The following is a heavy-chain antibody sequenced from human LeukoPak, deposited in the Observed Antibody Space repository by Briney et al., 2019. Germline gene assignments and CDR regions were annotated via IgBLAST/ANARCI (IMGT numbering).Heavy chain of an antibody. V-gene: IGHV3-48*01. CDR2: ISSSSSTI. Sequence: GGSLRLSCAASGFTFSSYTMNWVRQAPGKGLEWVSYISSSSSTIYYADSVKGRFTISRDNAKNSLYLQMNSLRAEDTALYYCAREGYDSSGYYFDYWGQGTLVTVSS. CDR1: GFTFSSYT. J-gene: IGHJ4*02. D-gene: IGHD3-22*01. CDR3: AREGYDSSGYYFDY.